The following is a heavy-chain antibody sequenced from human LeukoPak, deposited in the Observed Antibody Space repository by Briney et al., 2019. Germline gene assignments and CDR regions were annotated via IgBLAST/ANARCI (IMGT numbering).Heavy chain of an antibody. CDR3: ARDGGDGYNAYYFDY. CDR2: INPDSGGT. D-gene: IGHD5-24*01. CDR1: GYTFTDYY. V-gene: IGHV1-2*02. Sequence: ASVKVSCKTSGYTFTDYYMHWVRQAPGQGLEWMGWINPDSGGTSYAQKFQGRVTMTRDTSISTAYMELSRLRFDDTAVYYCARDGGDGYNAYYFDYWGQGSLVTVSS. J-gene: IGHJ4*02.